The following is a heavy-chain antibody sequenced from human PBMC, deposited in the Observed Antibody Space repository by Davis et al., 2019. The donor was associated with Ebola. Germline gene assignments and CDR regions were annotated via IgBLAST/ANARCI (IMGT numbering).Heavy chain of an antibody. D-gene: IGHD3-3*01. J-gene: IGHJ4*02. CDR2: ISWNSGSI. CDR1: GFTFDDYA. CDR3: ARDPYSTGITIFGVVDAYFDY. V-gene: IGHV3-9*01. Sequence: SLKISCAASGFTFDDYAMHWVRQAPGKGLEWVSGISWNSGSIGYADSVKGRFTISRDNAKNSLYLQMNSLRDEDTAVYYCARDPYSTGITIFGVVDAYFDYWGQGTLVTVSS.